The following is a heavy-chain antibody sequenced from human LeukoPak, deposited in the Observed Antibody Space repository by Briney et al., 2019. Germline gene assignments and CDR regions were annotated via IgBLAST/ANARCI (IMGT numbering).Heavy chain of an antibody. J-gene: IGHJ5*02. D-gene: IGHD1-26*01. Sequence: GRSLRLSCAASGFTFSSYGMHWVRQAPGKGLEWVAVIWYDGSNKYYADSVKGRFTISRDNSKNTLYLQMNSLRAEDTAVYYCARDSTTRWGGFDPWGQGTLVTVSS. CDR3: ARDSTTRWGGFDP. CDR1: GFTFSSYG. CDR2: IWYDGSNK. V-gene: IGHV3-33*01.